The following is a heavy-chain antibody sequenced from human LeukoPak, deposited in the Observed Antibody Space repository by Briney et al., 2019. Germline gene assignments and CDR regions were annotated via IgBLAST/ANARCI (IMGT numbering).Heavy chain of an antibody. J-gene: IGHJ3*02. V-gene: IGHV1-8*01. CDR1: GYTFTSYD. Sequence: ASVKVSCKASGYTFTSYDINWVRQATGQGLEWMGWMNPNSGNTGYAQKFQGRVTMTRNTSISTAYLQWSSLKASDTAMYYCARPGVAVAIEAFDIWGQGTMVTVSS. CDR2: MNPNSGNT. D-gene: IGHD6-19*01. CDR3: ARPGVAVAIEAFDI.